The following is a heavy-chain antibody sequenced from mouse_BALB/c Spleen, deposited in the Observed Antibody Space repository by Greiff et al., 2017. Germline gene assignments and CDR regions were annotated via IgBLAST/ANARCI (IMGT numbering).Heavy chain of an antibody. Sequence: EVKLQESGPGLVKPSQSLSLTCTVTGYSITSDYAWNWIRQFPGNKLEWMGYISYSGSTSYNPSLKSRISITRDTSKNQFFLQLNSVTTEDTATYYCARAYGNYAMDYWGQGTSVTVSS. CDR3: ARAYGNYAMDY. CDR2: ISYSGST. V-gene: IGHV3-2*02. J-gene: IGHJ4*01. CDR1: GYSITSDYA. D-gene: IGHD2-10*02.